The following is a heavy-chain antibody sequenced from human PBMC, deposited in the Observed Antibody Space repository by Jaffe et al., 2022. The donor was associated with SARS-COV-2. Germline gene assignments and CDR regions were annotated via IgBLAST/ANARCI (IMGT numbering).Heavy chain of an antibody. V-gene: IGHV5-51*01. J-gene: IGHJ6*02. Sequence: EVQLVQSGAEVKKPGESLKISCKGSGYSFTSYWIGWVRQMPGKGLEWMGIIYPGDSDTRYSPSFQGQVTISADKSISTAYLQWSSLKASDTAMYYCAVGGLEVPAAELMGYYYGMDVWGQGTTVTVSS. CDR1: GYSFTSYW. CDR2: IYPGDSDT. D-gene: IGHD2-2*01. CDR3: AVGGLEVPAAELMGYYYGMDV.